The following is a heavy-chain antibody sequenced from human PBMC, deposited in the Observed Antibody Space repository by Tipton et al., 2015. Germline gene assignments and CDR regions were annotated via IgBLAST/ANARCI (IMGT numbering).Heavy chain of an antibody. V-gene: IGHV4-39*01. CDR1: GGSIANSRYS. D-gene: IGHD6-13*01. CDR3: ARGAQHSTWS. Sequence: TLSLTCTVSGGSIANSRYSWGWVRQPPGKGLEYIGSMYYSGSTYYNPSLKSRVTLSVDMFKDQFSLNVTSVTAADTAVYYCARGAQHSTWSWGQGTLVTVSS. J-gene: IGHJ5*02. CDR2: MYYSGST.